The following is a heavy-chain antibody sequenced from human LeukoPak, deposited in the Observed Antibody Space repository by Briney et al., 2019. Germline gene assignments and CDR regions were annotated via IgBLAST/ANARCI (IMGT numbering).Heavy chain of an antibody. V-gene: IGHV4-34*01. CDR1: GGSFSGYY. Sequence: PSETLSLTCAVYGGSFSGYYWSWIRQPPGKGLEWIGEINHSGSTNYNPSLKSRVTISVDTSKNQFSLKLSSVTAADTAVYYCARDLSSGGPFDYWGQGTLVTVSS. CDR2: INHSGST. D-gene: IGHD6-19*01. CDR3: ARDLSSGGPFDY. J-gene: IGHJ4*02.